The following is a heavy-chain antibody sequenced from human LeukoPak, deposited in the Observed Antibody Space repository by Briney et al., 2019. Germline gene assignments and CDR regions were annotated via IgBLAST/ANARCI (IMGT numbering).Heavy chain of an antibody. V-gene: IGHV3-20*04. D-gene: IGHD3-10*01. CDR1: GFTFDNYG. J-gene: IGHJ4*02. CDR3: ATAHADYYYSYY. Sequence: GGALRLSCAASGFTFDNYGMSWVRQAPGKGLGWVSAINWNGGSTSYADSVRGRFTISRDNAKNPLYLQMNSLRAEDTALYFCATAHADYYYSYYWGQGALVTVSS. CDR2: INWNGGST.